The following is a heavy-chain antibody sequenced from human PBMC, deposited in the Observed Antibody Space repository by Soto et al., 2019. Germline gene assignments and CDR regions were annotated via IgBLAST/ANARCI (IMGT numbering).Heavy chain of an antibody. CDR2: IDHDGPT. CDR1: GFTFSNYW. V-gene: IGHV3-74*01. CDR3: VRDSHGDY. J-gene: IGHJ4*02. Sequence: EVQLVESGGGLVQPGGSLRLSCAGSGFTFSNYWMHWVRQAPGKGLEWVSRIDHDGPTDYADSVRGRFTTSRDNAENTLYLPMNSLRPEDTDVYYCVRDSHGDYWGQGTLVTVSP.